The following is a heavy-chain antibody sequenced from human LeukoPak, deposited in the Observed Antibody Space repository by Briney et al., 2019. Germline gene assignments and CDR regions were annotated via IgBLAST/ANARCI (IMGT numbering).Heavy chain of an antibody. V-gene: IGHV4-34*01. Sequence: SETLSLTCAVYGGYFSGYYWSWIRQPPGKGLEWIGEINHSGSTNYNPSLKSRVTIPVDTSKNQFSLKLSSVTAADTAVYYCARGPTNAYYVYVWGSYRYTPYFDYWGQGTLVTVSS. CDR3: ARGPTNAYYVYVWGSYRYTPYFDY. CDR2: INHSGST. CDR1: GGYFSGYY. D-gene: IGHD3-16*02. J-gene: IGHJ4*02.